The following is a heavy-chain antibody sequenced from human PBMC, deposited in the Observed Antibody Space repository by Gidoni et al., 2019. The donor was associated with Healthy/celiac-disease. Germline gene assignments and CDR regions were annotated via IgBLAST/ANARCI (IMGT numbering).Heavy chain of an antibody. CDR3: AAERGYSYGYSYYGMDV. CDR1: GFTFTSSA. J-gene: IGHJ6*02. CDR2: IVVGSGNT. D-gene: IGHD5-18*01. V-gene: IGHV1-58*01. Sequence: QMQLVQSGPEVKKPGTSVKVSCKASGFTFTSSAVQWVRQARGQRLEWIGWIVVGSGNTNYAQKFQERVTITRDMSTSTAYMELSSLRSEDTAVYYCAAERGYSYGYSYYGMDVWGQGTTVTVSS.